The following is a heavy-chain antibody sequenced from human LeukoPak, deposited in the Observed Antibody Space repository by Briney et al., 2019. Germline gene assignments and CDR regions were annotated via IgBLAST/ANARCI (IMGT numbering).Heavy chain of an antibody. D-gene: IGHD3-10*01. CDR1: GYSFTSYW. Sequence: GESLKISCKGSGYSFTSYWIGWVRQMPVKGLEWMGIIYPGDSDTRYSPSFQGQVTISADKSISTAYLQWSSLKASDTAMYYCARQRLLWFGELDGGFDPWGQGTLVTVSS. CDR3: ARQRLLWFGELDGGFDP. J-gene: IGHJ5*02. CDR2: IYPGDSDT. V-gene: IGHV5-51*01.